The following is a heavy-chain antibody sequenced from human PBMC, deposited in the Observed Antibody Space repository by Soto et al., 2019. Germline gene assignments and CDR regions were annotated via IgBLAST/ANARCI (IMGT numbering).Heavy chain of an antibody. D-gene: IGHD2-2*01. V-gene: IGHV3-30*03. Sequence: GGSLRLSCAASGFTFSSYCMHWVRQAPGKGLEWVAVISYDGSNKYYADSVKGRFTISRDNSKNTLYLQMNSLRAEDTAVYYCTSVPAATAFDYWGQGTLVTVSS. CDR3: TSVPAATAFDY. CDR2: ISYDGSNK. CDR1: GFTFSSYC. J-gene: IGHJ4*02.